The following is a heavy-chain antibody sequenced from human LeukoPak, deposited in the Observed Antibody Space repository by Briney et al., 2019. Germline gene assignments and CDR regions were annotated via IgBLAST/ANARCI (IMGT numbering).Heavy chain of an antibody. CDR1: GFTFGDCA. CDR3: TRDGIQLWFPFDY. V-gene: IGHV3-49*04. J-gene: IGHJ4*02. CDR2: IRSKAYGGTT. D-gene: IGHD5-18*01. Sequence: GGSLRLSCTASGFTFGDCAMSWVRQAPGKGLEWVGFIRSKAYGGTTEYAASVKGRFTISRDDSKSIAYLQMNSLKTEDTAVYYCTRDGIQLWFPFDYWGQGTLVTVSS.